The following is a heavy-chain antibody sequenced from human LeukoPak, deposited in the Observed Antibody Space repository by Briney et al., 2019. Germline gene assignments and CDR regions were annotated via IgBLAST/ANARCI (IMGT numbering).Heavy chain of an antibody. V-gene: IGHV3-48*02. D-gene: IGHD2/OR15-2a*01. CDR1: GFTFSSYS. CDR3: ASPVSLYDEDAFDI. CDR2: ISSSSSTI. J-gene: IGHJ3*02. Sequence: GGSLRLSCAASGFTFSSYSMNWVRQAPGKGPEWVSYISSSSSTIYYADSVKGRFTISRDNAKNSLYLQMNSLRDEDTAVYYCASPVSLYDEDAFDIWGQGTMVTVSS.